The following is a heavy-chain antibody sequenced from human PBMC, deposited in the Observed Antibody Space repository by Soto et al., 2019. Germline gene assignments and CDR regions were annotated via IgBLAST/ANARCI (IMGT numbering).Heavy chain of an antibody. CDR1: GFTFSIYA. V-gene: IGHV3-23*01. D-gene: IGHD2-21*01. J-gene: IGHJ4*02. Sequence: GGSLRLPCAASGFTFSIYAMRWVRQAPGKGLEWVSAISGSGGSTYYADSVTGRFTISRDNSKNTLYLQMNSLRAEDTAVYHCAKGRRSRLVPFDYWGQGTLVTVSS. CDR3: AKGRRSRLVPFDY. CDR2: ISGSGGST.